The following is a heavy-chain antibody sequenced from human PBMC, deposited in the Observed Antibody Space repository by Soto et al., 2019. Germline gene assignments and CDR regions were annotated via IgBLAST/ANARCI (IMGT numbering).Heavy chain of an antibody. CDR2: IYWADDK. V-gene: IGHV2-5*02. Sequence: QITLNESGPTQVKPRQTLTLTCTFSGFSLTTSGGGVGWIRQSPGKAPERLALIYWADDKRYSPSLKSRLTIPKDPSKIQVVLTMADLDPADTATYYCAHRVLRTVFGLVTPTAIYFAFWGQGTPVAVSS. CDR1: GFSLTTSGGG. J-gene: IGHJ4*02. D-gene: IGHD3-3*01. CDR3: AHRVLRTVFGLVTPTAIYFAF.